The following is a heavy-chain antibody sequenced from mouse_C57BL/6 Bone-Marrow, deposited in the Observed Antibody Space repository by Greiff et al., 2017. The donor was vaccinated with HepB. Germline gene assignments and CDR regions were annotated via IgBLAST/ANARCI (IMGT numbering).Heavy chain of an antibody. Sequence: EVQLQESGGDLVKPGGSLKLSCAASGFTFSSYGMSWVRQTPDKRLEWVATISSGGSYTYYPDSVKGRFTISRDNAKNTLYLQMSSLRSEDTAMYYCAMLTVSYWYFDVWGTGTTVTVSS. D-gene: IGHD1-1*01. J-gene: IGHJ1*03. CDR1: GFTFSSYG. V-gene: IGHV5-6*01. CDR3: AMLTVSYWYFDV. CDR2: ISSGGSYT.